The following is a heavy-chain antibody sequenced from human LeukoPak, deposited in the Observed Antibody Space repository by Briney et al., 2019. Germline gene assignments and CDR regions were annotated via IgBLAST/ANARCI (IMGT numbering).Heavy chain of an antibody. Sequence: GGSLRLSCAASGFTFSSYWMHWVRQAPGKGLVWVSRINSDGSSTSYADSVKGRFTISRDNAKNTLYLQMNSLRAEDTAVYYCARDMPTYCSGGSCYLRYYYYYMDVWGKGTTVTVSS. CDR2: INSDGSST. CDR3: ARDMPTYCSGGSCYLRYYYYYMDV. CDR1: GFTFSSYW. D-gene: IGHD2-15*01. J-gene: IGHJ6*03. V-gene: IGHV3-74*01.